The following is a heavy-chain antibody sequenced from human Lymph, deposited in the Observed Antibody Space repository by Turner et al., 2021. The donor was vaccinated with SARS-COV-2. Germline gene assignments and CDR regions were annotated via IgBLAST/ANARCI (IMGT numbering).Heavy chain of an antibody. Sequence: QVQLVESGGGVVQPGRSLRLSRVASGFTLSNYAMHWVRQAPGKGLEWGAVISYDGSNKYYADSVKGRFTISRDNSKNTLYLQMNSLRAEDTAVYYCASNFWSAYRLDYWGQGTLVTVSS. CDR1: GFTLSNYA. CDR2: ISYDGSNK. V-gene: IGHV3-30-3*01. D-gene: IGHD3-3*01. J-gene: IGHJ4*02. CDR3: ASNFWSAYRLDY.